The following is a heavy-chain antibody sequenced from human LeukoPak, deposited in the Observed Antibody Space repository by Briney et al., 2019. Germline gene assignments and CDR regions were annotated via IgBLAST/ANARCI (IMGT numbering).Heavy chain of an antibody. CDR1: GGSISSGDYY. CDR2: IYYSGST. J-gene: IGHJ3*02. Sequence: KTSDTLSLTCTVSGGSISSGDYYWSWIRQPPGKGLEWIGYIYYSGSTYYNPSLKSRVTISVDTSKNQFSLKLSSVTAADTAVYYCARYYDRWDAFDIWGQGTMVTVSS. CDR3: ARYYDRWDAFDI. V-gene: IGHV4-30-4*02. D-gene: IGHD3-22*01.